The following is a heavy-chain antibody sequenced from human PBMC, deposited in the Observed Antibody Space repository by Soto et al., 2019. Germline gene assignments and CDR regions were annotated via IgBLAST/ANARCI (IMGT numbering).Heavy chain of an antibody. CDR3: AREVRYCTNGVCYRNFDY. D-gene: IGHD2-8*01. CDR1: GFTFSDYY. CDR2: ISSSGSTI. Sequence: QVQLVESGGGLVKPGGSLRLSCAASGFTFSDYYMSWIRQAPGKGLEWVSYISSSGSTIYYADSVKGRFTISRDNAKISLYLQMNSLRAEDTAVYYCAREVRYCTNGVCYRNFDYWGQGTLVTVSS. V-gene: IGHV3-11*01. J-gene: IGHJ4*02.